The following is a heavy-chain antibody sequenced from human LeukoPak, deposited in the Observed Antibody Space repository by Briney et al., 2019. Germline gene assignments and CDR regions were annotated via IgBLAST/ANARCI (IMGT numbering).Heavy chain of an antibody. CDR3: ARVFYDSGGYYYDY. J-gene: IGHJ4*02. CDR2: ISSNGGST. V-gene: IGHV3-64*01. D-gene: IGHD3-22*01. CDR1: GSTFSSYA. Sequence: GGSLRLSCAASGSTFSSYAMHWVRQAPGKGLEYVSAISSNGGSTYYANSVKGRFTISRDNSKNTLYLQMGSLRAEDMAVYYCARVFYDSGGYYYDYWGQGTLVTVSS.